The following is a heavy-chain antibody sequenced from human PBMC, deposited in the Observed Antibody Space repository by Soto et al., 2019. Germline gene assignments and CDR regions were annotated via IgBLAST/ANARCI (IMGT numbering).Heavy chain of an antibody. V-gene: IGHV1-18*01. Sequence: GASVKVSCKASDYNFTSYGISWVRQAPGQGLEWMGWISAYNGNTNYAQKLQDRVTMTTDTSTSTAYMELRSLRSDDTAVYYCAREVVVVEPMYYYYGMDVWGQGTTVTVSS. CDR3: AREVVVVEPMYYYYGMDV. CDR1: DYNFTSYG. D-gene: IGHD2-15*01. CDR2: ISAYNGNT. J-gene: IGHJ6*02.